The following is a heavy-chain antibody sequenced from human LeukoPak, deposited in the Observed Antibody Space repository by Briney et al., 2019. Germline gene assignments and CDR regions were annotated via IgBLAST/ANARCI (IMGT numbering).Heavy chain of an antibody. CDR3: ARQRPGSGSYYDAFDI. CDR1: GCSFTSYW. V-gene: IGHV5-51*01. J-gene: IGHJ3*02. CDR2: IYPGDSDT. D-gene: IGHD3-10*01. Sequence: GAALQISCKGSGCSFTSYWIGWGRQMPGKGLEWMGIIYPGDSDTRYSPSFQGQVTISADKSISTAYLQWSSLKASDTAMYYCARQRPGSGSYYDAFDIWGQGTMVTVSS.